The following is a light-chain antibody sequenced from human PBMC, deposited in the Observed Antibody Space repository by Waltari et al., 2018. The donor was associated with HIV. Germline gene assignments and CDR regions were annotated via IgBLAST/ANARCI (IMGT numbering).Light chain of an antibody. CDR1: SSNIGNNA. CDR2: DDD. CDR3: AAWDDSLNGYV. V-gene: IGLV1-36*01. Sequence: QSVLTQPPSVAEAPRQRVTISCSGSSSNIGNNAVTWYQQFPGKAPKVLTFDDDLLPSGPSYRFPCSKSGTSASLAISGLQSGDEADYYCAAWDDSLNGYVFGTGTKVTVL. J-gene: IGLJ1*01.